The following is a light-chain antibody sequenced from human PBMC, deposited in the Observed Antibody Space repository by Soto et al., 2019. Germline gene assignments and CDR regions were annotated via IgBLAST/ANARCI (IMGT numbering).Light chain of an antibody. CDR2: AAS. Sequence: AIRMTHSPSSLSASTLYIVTITFRSSQGISSYLAWYQQKPGKAPKLLIYAASTLQSGVPSRFGGSGSGTEFTLTISSLQSEDFAVYYCQQYNNWPFINFGQGTRLEIK. V-gene: IGKV1-8*01. J-gene: IGKJ5*01. CDR1: QGISSY. CDR3: QQYNNWPFIN.